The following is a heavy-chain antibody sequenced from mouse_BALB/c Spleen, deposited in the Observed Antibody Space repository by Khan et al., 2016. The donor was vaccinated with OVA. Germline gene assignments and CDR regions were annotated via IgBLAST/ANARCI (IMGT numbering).Heavy chain of an antibody. D-gene: IGHD4-1*01. CDR2: ISSGGDYT. Sequence: EVQLVESGGDLVKPGGSLKLSCAASGFTFSSYGMSWVRQTPDKRLAWVATISSGGDYTYYPDSVKGRFTISRDNAKNTLYLQMSSLKSEDTAMYYCASHLTGSFAYWGQGTLVTVSA. J-gene: IGHJ3*01. V-gene: IGHV5-6*01. CDR1: GFTFSSYG. CDR3: ASHLTGSFAY.